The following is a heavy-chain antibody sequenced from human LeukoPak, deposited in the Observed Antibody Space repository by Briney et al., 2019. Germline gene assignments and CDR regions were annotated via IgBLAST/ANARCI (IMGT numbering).Heavy chain of an antibody. V-gene: IGHV3-23*01. CDR1: GFTFSSAW. CDR3: AKGPGIGPDYGDYAY. CDR2: ISGSGGST. J-gene: IGHJ4*02. Sequence: GGSLRLSCAASGFTFSSAWMSWVRQAPGKGLEWVSAISGSGGSTYYADSVKGRFTISRDNSKNTLYLQMNSLRAEDTAVYYCAKGPGIGPDYGDYAYWGQGTLVTVSS. D-gene: IGHD4-17*01.